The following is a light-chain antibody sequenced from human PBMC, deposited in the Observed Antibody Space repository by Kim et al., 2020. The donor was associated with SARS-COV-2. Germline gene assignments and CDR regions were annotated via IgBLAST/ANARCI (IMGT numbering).Light chain of an antibody. CDR2: DVT. CDR3: SSYTSNSTLL. Sequence: QSALTQPASVSGSPGQSITISCTGTSSDVGGYNYVSWYQQNPGKAPKLMIYDVTKRPSGVSNRFSGSKSGNTASLTISGLRAEDEADYYCSSYTSNSTLLFGGGTQLTVL. CDR1: SSDVGGYNY. J-gene: IGLJ2*01. V-gene: IGLV2-14*01.